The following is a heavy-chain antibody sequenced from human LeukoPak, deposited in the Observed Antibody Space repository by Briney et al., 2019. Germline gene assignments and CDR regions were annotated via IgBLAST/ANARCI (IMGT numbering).Heavy chain of an antibody. CDR1: GGTFSSYT. J-gene: IGHJ4*02. V-gene: IGHV1-69*02. Sequence: ASVKVSCKASGGTFSSYTIGWVRQAPGQGLEWMGRIIPILGIANYAQKFQGRVTITADKSTSTAYMELSSLRSEDTAVYYCASSGFGDGYNFDYWGQGTLVTVSS. D-gene: IGHD5-24*01. CDR3: ASSGFGDGYNFDY. CDR2: IIPILGIA.